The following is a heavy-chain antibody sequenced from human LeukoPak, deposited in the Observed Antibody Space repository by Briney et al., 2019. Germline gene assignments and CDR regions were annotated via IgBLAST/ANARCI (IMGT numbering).Heavy chain of an antibody. D-gene: IGHD3-9*01. CDR1: GYTFTSYY. V-gene: IGHV1-46*01. CDR2: INPSGGST. CDR3: ARPLLTGYPDY. J-gene: IGHJ4*02. Sequence: GASVKVSCKASGYTFTSYYMHWVRQAPGQGLEWMGIINPSGGSTSYAQKFQGRVTMTRDTSTSTAYMELRSLRSDDTAVYYCARPLLTGYPDYWGQGTLVTVSS.